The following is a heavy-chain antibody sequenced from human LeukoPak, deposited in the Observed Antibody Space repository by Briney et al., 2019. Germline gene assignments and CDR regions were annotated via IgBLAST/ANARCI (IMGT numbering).Heavy chain of an antibody. Sequence: SVKVSCKASGGTFSSYAISWVRQAPGQGLEWMGGIIPIFGTANYAQRFQGRVTITTDESTSTAYMELSSLRSEDTAVYYCARAPPTYYDFWSGYSAAFDIWGQGTMVTVSS. CDR2: IIPIFGTA. CDR3: ARAPPTYYDFWSGYSAAFDI. D-gene: IGHD3-3*01. CDR1: GGTFSSYA. J-gene: IGHJ3*02. V-gene: IGHV1-69*05.